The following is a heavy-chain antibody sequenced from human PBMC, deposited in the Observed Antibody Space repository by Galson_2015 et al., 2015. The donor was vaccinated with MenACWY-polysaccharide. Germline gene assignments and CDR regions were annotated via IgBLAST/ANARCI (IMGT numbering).Heavy chain of an antibody. CDR3: AKTGSGYDDY. Sequence: SLRLSCADSELTFSNYVMSWVRQAPGRGLEWVSSISWNSGSIGYADSVKGRFTISRDNAKNSLYLQMNSLRAEDTALYYCAKTGSGYDDYWGQGTLVTVSS. J-gene: IGHJ4*02. CDR2: ISWNSGSI. D-gene: IGHD5-12*01. CDR1: ELTFSNYV. V-gene: IGHV3-9*01.